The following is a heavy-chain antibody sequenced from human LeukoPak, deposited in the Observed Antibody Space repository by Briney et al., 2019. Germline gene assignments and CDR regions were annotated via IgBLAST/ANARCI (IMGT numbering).Heavy chain of an antibody. Sequence: EASVKVSCKASGYTFTGYYMHWVRQAPGQGLEWMGWINPNSGGTNYAQKFQGRVTMTRDTSISTAYMELSRLRSDDTAVYYCARDPAAGYYYFDYWGQGTLVTVSS. CDR1: GYTFTGYY. D-gene: IGHD6-13*01. J-gene: IGHJ4*02. V-gene: IGHV1-2*02. CDR2: INPNSGGT. CDR3: ARDPAAGYYYFDY.